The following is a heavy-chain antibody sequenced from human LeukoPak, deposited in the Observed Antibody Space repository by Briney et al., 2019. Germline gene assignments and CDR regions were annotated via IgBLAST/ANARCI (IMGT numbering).Heavy chain of an antibody. V-gene: IGHV4-39*02. J-gene: IGHJ2*01. D-gene: IGHD6-13*01. CDR2: IYDSGNT. CDR1: GGALSRSNNE. CDR3: ARGGNSTPKCRPSHYCYADR. Sequence: SETLSLTCTVSGGALSRSNNEGRWLRQPPGEGLGWIGTIYDSGNTYYNPSLRGRVTIPLDTPKSQFSLHLSSVTAADTAVYYCARGGNSTPKCRPSHYCYADRWVRGTPVTVSS.